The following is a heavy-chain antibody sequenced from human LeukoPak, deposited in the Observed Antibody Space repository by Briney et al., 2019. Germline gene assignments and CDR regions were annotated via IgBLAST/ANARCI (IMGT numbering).Heavy chain of an antibody. Sequence: SETLSLTCAVSGYSISSGYYWGWIRQPPGKGLEWIGSIYHSGSTYYNPSLKSRVTISVDTSKNQFSLKLSSVTAADTAVYYCARRGPYYDFWSGYYTDAFDIWGQWTMVTVSS. CDR1: GYSISSGYY. CDR2: IYHSGST. D-gene: IGHD3-3*01. CDR3: ARRGPYYDFWSGYYTDAFDI. J-gene: IGHJ3*02. V-gene: IGHV4-38-2*01.